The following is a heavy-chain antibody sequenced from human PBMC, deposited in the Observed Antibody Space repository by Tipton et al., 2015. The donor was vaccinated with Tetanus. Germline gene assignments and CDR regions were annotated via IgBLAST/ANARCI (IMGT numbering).Heavy chain of an antibody. V-gene: IGHV3-7*01. D-gene: IGHD2-2*01. CDR2: IKQDGSET. CDR3: ARGLRRLFRTSASCHPNWCDP. J-gene: IGHJ5*02. Sequence: SWIRQAPGKGLEWVANIKQDGSETSYVDSVKGRFTVSRDNAKNSLSLQMNSLRAEDTAVYYCARGLRRLFRTSASCHPNWCDPWGQGTLVTVSS.